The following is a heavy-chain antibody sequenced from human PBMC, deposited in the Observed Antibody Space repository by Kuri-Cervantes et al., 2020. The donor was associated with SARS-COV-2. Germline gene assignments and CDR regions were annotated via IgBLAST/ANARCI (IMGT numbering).Heavy chain of an antibody. Sequence: LSLTCAASGFTFSSYSMNWVRQAPGKGLEWVSSISSSSSYIYYADSVKGRFTISRDNAKNSLYLQMNGLRAEDTAVYYCARELGGGSVWGQGTLVTVSS. CDR1: GFTFSSYS. CDR3: ARELGGGSV. V-gene: IGHV3-21*01. CDR2: ISSSSSYI. J-gene: IGHJ4*02. D-gene: IGHD2-15*01.